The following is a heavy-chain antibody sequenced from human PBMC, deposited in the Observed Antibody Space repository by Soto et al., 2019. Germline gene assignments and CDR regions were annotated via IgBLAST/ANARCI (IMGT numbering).Heavy chain of an antibody. Sequence: QVQLQESGPGLVKPSETLSLTCTVSGGSISSYYWSWIRQPPGKGLEWIGYIYYSGSTNYNPSLXRXVXIXXDTSKTQCSLKLSSVTAADTAVYYCARRYSSSFDFWGQGTLVTVSS. CDR1: GGSISSYY. J-gene: IGHJ4*02. CDR3: ARRYSSSFDF. CDR2: IYYSGST. D-gene: IGHD6-13*01. V-gene: IGHV4-59*08.